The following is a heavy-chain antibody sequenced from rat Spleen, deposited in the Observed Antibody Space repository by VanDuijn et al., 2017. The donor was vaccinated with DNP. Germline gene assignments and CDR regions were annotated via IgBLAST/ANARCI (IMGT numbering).Heavy chain of an antibody. CDR2: ISYSGRT. Sequence: EVQLQESGPGLVKPSQSLSLTCSVTGYSITSNYWGWIRKFPGNKMEWIGHISYSGRTTYNPSLKSRISITRDTSKNQFFLQLNSVTTEDTATYYCARYTTGVDYWGQGTLVTVSS. J-gene: IGHJ3*01. V-gene: IGHV3-1*01. CDR1: GYSITSNY. D-gene: IGHD1-11*01. CDR3: ARYTTGVDY.